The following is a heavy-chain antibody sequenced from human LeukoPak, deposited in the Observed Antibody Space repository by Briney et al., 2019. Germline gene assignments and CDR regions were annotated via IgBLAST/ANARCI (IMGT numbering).Heavy chain of an antibody. V-gene: IGHV3-33*06. J-gene: IGHJ6*02. Sequence: SGRSLRLSCAASGFTFSSYDMHWVRQAPGKGLEWVAVIWYDGSNKYYVDSVKGRFTISRDNSKNTLSLQMNSLRGEDTAVYYCAKASIYVYYGMDVWGQGTTVIVSS. CDR3: AKASIYVYYGMDV. CDR1: GFTFSSYD. D-gene: IGHD3-16*02. CDR2: IWYDGSNK.